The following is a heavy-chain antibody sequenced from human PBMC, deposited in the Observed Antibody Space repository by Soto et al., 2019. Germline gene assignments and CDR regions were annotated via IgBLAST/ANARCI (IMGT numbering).Heavy chain of an antibody. V-gene: IGHV3-9*01. Sequence: EVQLVESGGGLVQPGRSLRLSCAASGFTFDDYAMHWVRQAPGKGLEWVSGISWNSGSIGYADSVKGRFTISRDNAKNSLYLPMNSLRAEDTALYYCAKGDSSSFYYGMDVWGQGSTVTVSS. J-gene: IGHJ6*02. D-gene: IGHD6-13*01. CDR2: ISWNSGSI. CDR3: AKGDSSSFYYGMDV. CDR1: GFTFDDYA.